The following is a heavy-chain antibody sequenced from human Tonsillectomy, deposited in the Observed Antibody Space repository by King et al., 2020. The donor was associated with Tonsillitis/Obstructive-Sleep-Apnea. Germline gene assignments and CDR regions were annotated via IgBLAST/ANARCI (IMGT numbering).Heavy chain of an antibody. Sequence: VQLVESGAEVKKPGESLRISCKGSGYSFTSYWISWVRQMPGKGLEWMGRIDPSDSYTDYSPSFQGHVTISADKSISTAYLQWSGLKASDTAMYYCASAGGYYSGMDVWGHGTTVTVSS. CDR1: GYSFTSYW. J-gene: IGHJ6*02. D-gene: IGHD3-10*01. V-gene: IGHV5-10-1*03. CDR2: IDPSDSYT. CDR3: ASAGGYYSGMDV.